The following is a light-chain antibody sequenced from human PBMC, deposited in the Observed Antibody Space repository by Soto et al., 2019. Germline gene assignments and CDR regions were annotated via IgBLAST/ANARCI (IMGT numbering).Light chain of an antibody. CDR1: QNISNW. J-gene: IGKJ1*01. V-gene: IGKV1-5*03. CDR3: QDYDGFPWT. CDR2: KAS. Sequence: DIQMTQSPSTLSASIGDRVTITCRASQNISNWLAWYQQTPGKAPKLLIYKASSLEGGVPSRFSGSASGTEITLTISSLKPDDFEADDCQDYDGFPWTCGQGTKVEIK.